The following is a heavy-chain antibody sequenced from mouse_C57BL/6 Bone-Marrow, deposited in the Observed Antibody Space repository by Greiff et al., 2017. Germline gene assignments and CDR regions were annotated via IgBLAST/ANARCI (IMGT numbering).Heavy chain of an antibody. V-gene: IGHV5-6*01. Sequence: EVKLMESGGDLVKPGGSLKLSCAASGFTFSSYGMSWVRQTPDKRLEWVATISSGGSYTYYPDSVKGRFTISRDNAKNTLYLQMSSLKSEDTAMYYCARDYYGSLFDYWGQGTTLTVSS. D-gene: IGHD1-1*01. CDR1: GFTFSSYG. CDR3: ARDYYGSLFDY. J-gene: IGHJ2*01. CDR2: ISSGGSYT.